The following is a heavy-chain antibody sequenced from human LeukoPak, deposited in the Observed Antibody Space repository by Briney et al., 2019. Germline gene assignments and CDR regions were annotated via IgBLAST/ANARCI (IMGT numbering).Heavy chain of an antibody. Sequence: GGSLRLSCAASGFTFSSYSMNWVRQAPGKGLEWVSYISSSSSTIYYADSVKGRFTISRDNAKNSLYLQMNSLRAEDTAVYYCAGELVATIFYYYYGMDVWGQGTTVTVSS. D-gene: IGHD5-12*01. CDR3: AGELVATIFYYYYGMDV. CDR1: GFTFSSYS. V-gene: IGHV3-48*04. CDR2: ISSSSSTI. J-gene: IGHJ6*02.